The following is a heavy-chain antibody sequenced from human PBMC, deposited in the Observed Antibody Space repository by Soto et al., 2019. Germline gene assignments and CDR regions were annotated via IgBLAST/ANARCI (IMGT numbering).Heavy chain of an antibody. CDR1: GFTFGNHS. CDR2: ISGSGGST. D-gene: IGHD6-19*01. CDR3: EKDQEERSGWYYGY. Sequence: SYGAAGFTFGNHSMSLVSQAPGKGLEWVSAISGSGGSTYYADSVKGRFTISRDNSKNTLYLQMNSLRAEDTAVYYCEKDQEERSGWYYGYWGQGTLVTVSS. J-gene: IGHJ4*02. V-gene: IGHV3-23*01.